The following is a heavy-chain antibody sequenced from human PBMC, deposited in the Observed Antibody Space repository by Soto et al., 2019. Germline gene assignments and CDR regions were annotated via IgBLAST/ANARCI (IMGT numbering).Heavy chain of an antibody. V-gene: IGHV3-53*01. Sequence: GALRLSCAASGFTVSSNYRSWVRQAPGKGLEWVSVIYSGGSTYYADSVKGRFIISRDNSKNTLYLQMKSLRAEDTAVYYCASLVVRGVMDYWGQGTLVTVSS. J-gene: IGHJ4*02. D-gene: IGHD3-10*01. CDR3: ASLVVRGVMDY. CDR1: GFTVSSNY. CDR2: IYSGGST.